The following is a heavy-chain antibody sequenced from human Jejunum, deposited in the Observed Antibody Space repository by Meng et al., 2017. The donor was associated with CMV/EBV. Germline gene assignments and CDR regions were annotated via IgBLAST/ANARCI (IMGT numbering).Heavy chain of an antibody. CDR2: IYTGNGGR. D-gene: IGHD1-1*01. CDR1: GFTFRDFA. Sequence: ASGFTFRDFAMTWVRQAPGKGLEWVSVIYTGNGGRFYADSVKGRFTVSRDDSKNTLYLQMNSLRADDTARYYCAKGSKWVQFDYWGQGARVTVSS. J-gene: IGHJ4*02. CDR3: AKGSKWVQFDY. V-gene: IGHV3-23*03.